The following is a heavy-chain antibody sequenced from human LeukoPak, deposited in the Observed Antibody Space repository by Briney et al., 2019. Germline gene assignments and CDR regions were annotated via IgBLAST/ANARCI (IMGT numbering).Heavy chain of an antibody. V-gene: IGHV3-23*01. CDR3: ARVVPPTDYGSGSYFWDPYYFDY. J-gene: IGHJ4*02. Sequence: TGGSLRLSCAASGFTFSSYAMSWVRQAPGKGLEWVSAISGSGGSTYYADSVKGRCTISRDNSKNTLYLQMNSLRAEDTAVYYCARVVPPTDYGSGSYFWDPYYFDYWGQGTLVTVSS. D-gene: IGHD3-10*01. CDR1: GFTFSSYA. CDR2: ISGSGGST.